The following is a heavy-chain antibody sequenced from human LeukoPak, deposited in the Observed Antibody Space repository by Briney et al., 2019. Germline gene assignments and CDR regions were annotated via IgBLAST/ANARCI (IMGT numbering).Heavy chain of an antibody. CDR1: GYTFTGYY. CDR3: ARSDSGYARRGYFDY. CDR2: INPNSGGT. V-gene: IGHV1-2*02. Sequence: ASVKVSCKASGYTFTGYYMHWVRQAPGQGLEWMGWINPNSGGTNYAQKFQGRVTMTRDTSISTAYMELSRLRSDDTAAYYCARSDSGYARRGYFDYWGQGTLVTVSS. D-gene: IGHD5-12*01. J-gene: IGHJ4*02.